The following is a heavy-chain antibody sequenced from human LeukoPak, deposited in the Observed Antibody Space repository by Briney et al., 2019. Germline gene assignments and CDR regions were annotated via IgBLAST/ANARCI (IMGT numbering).Heavy chain of an antibody. CDR3: ARGAWFDP. V-gene: IGHV4-39*07. Sequence: SETLSLTCSVSGGSISLSYYYWGWIRQPPGKALEWIGSVYYSGTTSYNPSLKSRVTISVDTSKNQFSLKLSSVTAADTAVYYCARGAWFDPWGQGTLVTVSS. CDR1: GGSISLSYYY. J-gene: IGHJ5*02. CDR2: VYYSGTT.